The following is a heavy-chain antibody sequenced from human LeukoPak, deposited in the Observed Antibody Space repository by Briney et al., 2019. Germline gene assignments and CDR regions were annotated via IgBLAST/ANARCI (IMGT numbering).Heavy chain of an antibody. D-gene: IGHD3-22*01. CDR1: GFTFSSYA. V-gene: IGHV3-30-3*01. CDR3: ARDRVPFYYDSAEADAFDI. J-gene: IGHJ3*02. CDR2: ISYDGSNK. Sequence: GGSLRLSCAASGFTFSSYAMHWVRQAPGKGLEWVAVISYDGSNKYYADSVKGRFTISRDNSKNTLYLQMNSLRAEDTAVYYCARDRVPFYYDSAEADAFDIWGQGTMVTVSS.